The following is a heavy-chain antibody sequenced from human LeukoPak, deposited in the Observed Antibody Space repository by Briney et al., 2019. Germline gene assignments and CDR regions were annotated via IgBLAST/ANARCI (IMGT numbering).Heavy chain of an antibody. D-gene: IGHD6-19*01. CDR3: TRGWSSAGVFDS. J-gene: IGHJ3*02. V-gene: IGHV4-61*02. Sequence: SQTLSLTCTVSGGSIKTGGYSWTWIRQPAGKGLEWIGRVYISGNTDQNPSLKSRVTVSMDSSRNQFSLEMKSVTAADTAVYYCTRGWSSAGVFDSWGQGTVVTVSS. CDR1: GGSIKTGGYS. CDR2: VYISGNT.